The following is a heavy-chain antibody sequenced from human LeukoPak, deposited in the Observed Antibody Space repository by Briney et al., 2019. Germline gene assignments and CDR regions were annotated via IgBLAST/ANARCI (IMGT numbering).Heavy chain of an antibody. J-gene: IGHJ6*02. CDR1: GFTFSSYA. V-gene: IGHV3-30-3*01. CDR3: ARGPLFSDYDILTGYYGYCGMAV. CDR2: ISYDGSNK. D-gene: IGHD3-9*01. Sequence: GRSLRLSCAASGFTFSSYAMHWVRQAPGKGLEWVAVISYDGSNKYYADSVKGRFTISINNSKNTLYLQMTSLRAEDTAVYYCARGPLFSDYDILTGYYGYCGMAVWGQGTTVTVSS.